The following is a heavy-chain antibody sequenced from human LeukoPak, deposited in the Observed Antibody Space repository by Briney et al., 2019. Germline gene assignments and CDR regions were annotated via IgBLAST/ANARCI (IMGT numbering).Heavy chain of an antibody. CDR2: IREDGSEK. D-gene: IGHD5-18*01. Sequence: GGSLRLSCAASGFTFSSHWMSWVRQVAGKGLEWVANIREDGSEKYYVDSAKGRFTISRDNAKNSLFLQMNSLRAEDTAVYYCARDSRYSRGVGDFDYWGQGTLVIVSS. CDR3: ARDSRYSRGVGDFDY. J-gene: IGHJ4*02. V-gene: IGHV3-7*03. CDR1: GFTFSSHW.